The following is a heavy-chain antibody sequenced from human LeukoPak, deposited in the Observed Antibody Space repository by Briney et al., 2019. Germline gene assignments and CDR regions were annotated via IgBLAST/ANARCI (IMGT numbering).Heavy chain of an antibody. Sequence: SETLSLTCTVSGGSISSYYWSWIRQPPGKGLDWIGYIYYCGSTNYNHSLKSRVTISIDTSKNQFSLKLSSVTAADTAVYYCARRRIAAAGYYFDYWGEGTLATVSS. V-gene: IGHV4-59*08. CDR2: IYYCGST. CDR3: ARRRIAAAGYYFDY. J-gene: IGHJ4*02. CDR1: GGSISSYY. D-gene: IGHD6-13*01.